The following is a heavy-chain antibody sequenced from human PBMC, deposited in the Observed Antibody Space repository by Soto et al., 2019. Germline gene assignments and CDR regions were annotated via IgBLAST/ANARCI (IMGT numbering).Heavy chain of an antibody. CDR1: GYTFTNYG. CDR2: ISDYNGNT. Sequence: QVQLVQSGAEVKKPGASVKVSCKASGYTFTNYGITWVRQAPGQGLEWMGWISDYNGNTYYGKKFQGRGTMTTDTSTRTAYMELKSLRSDDTAVYYCAREGYYSGSGSYSPPRYYGMDVWGQGTTVTVSS. CDR3: AREGYYSGSGSYSPPRYYGMDV. D-gene: IGHD3-10*01. V-gene: IGHV1-18*01. J-gene: IGHJ6*02.